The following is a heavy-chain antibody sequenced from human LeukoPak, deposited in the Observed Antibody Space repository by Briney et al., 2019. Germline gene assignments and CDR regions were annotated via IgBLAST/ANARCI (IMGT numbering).Heavy chain of an antibody. D-gene: IGHD6-25*01. CDR3: ARDRGRYMDV. V-gene: IGHV3-48*01. J-gene: IGHJ6*03. CDR1: GFTFSSYS. CDR2: ISSSSSTI. Sequence: GGSLRLSCAASGFTFSSYSMNWVRQAPGKGLEWVSYISSSSSTIYYADSVKGRFTISRDNAKNSLYLQMNSLRAEDTAVYYCARDRGRYMDVWGKGTTVTISS.